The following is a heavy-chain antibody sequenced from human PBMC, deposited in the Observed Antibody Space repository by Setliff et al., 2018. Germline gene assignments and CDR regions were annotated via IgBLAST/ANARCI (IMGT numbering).Heavy chain of an antibody. V-gene: IGHV1-18*01. CDR2: ISPYNGDT. Sequence: ASVKVSCKASGYTFTSFGISWVRRAPGQGLEWIGWISPYNGDTKYAQKLQGRVTMTTDTSTSTAYVEVRSLRSDDTALYYCARSPPNRGVGQGHHMEVWGKGTTVTVSS. D-gene: IGHD3-10*01. CDR1: GYTFTSFG. J-gene: IGHJ6*03. CDR3: ARSPPNRGVGQGHHMEV.